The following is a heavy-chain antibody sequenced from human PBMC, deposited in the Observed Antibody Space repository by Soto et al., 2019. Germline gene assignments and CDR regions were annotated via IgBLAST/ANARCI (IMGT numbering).Heavy chain of an antibody. CDR3: ARVWTSGSPFDY. Sequence: ASVKVSCKASGGTFSSYTISWVRQAPGQGLEWMGRIIPILGIANYAQKFQGRVTITADKSTSTAYMELSSLRSEDTAVYYCARVWTSGSPFDYWGQGTLVTVSS. D-gene: IGHD1-26*01. CDR1: GGTFSSYT. V-gene: IGHV1-69*02. CDR2: IIPILGIA. J-gene: IGHJ4*02.